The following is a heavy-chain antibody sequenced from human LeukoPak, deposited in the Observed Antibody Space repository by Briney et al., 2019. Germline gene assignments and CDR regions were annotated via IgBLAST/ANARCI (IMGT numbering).Heavy chain of an antibody. J-gene: IGHJ4*02. V-gene: IGHV3-23*01. D-gene: IGHD6-13*01. Sequence: GGSLRLSCAASGFTFSSYAMSWVRQAPGEGLEWVSALSGSGGSTYYADSVKGRFTISRDNSKNTLYLQMNSLRAEDTAVYYCAKAGRGIAAAGTAPFDYWGQGTLVTVSS. CDR2: LSGSGGST. CDR1: GFTFSSYA. CDR3: AKAGRGIAAAGTAPFDY.